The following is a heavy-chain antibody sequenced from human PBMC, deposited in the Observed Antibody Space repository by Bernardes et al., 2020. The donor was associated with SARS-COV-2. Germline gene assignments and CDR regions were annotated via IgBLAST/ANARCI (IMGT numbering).Heavy chain of an antibody. V-gene: IGHV1-69*13. CDR1: GGTFSSYA. Sequence: SVKVSCMASGGTFSSYAISWVRQAPGQGLEWMGRIIPIFGTANYAQKFQGRVTITADESTSTAYMELSSLRSEDTAVYYCARSGGGYYGSGSYITYGMDVWGQGTTVTVSS. J-gene: IGHJ6*02. D-gene: IGHD3-10*01. CDR3: ARSGGGYYGSGSYITYGMDV. CDR2: IIPIFGTA.